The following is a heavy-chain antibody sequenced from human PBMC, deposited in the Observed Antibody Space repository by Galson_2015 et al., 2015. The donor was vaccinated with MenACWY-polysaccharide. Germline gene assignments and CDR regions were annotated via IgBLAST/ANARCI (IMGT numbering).Heavy chain of an antibody. CDR3: AKDKSGGSYVYFDY. CDR2: ISWNSGSI. CDR1: GFTFDDYA. D-gene: IGHD1-26*01. J-gene: IGHJ4*02. V-gene: IGHV3-9*01. Sequence: LRLSCAASGFTFDDYAMHWVRQAPGKGLEWVSGISWNSGSIGYADSVKGRFTISRDNAKNSLYLQMNSLRAEDTALYYCAKDKSGGSYVYFDYWGQGTLVTVSS.